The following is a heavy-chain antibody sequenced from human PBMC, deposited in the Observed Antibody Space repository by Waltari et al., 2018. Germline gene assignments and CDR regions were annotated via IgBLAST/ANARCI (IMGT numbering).Heavy chain of an antibody. J-gene: IGHJ6*03. CDR3: ARAVKPLLRYYYYYYYMDV. CDR1: GGTCSSYA. D-gene: IGHD1-26*01. V-gene: IGHV1-69*01. CDR2: ISPIFGTA. Sequence: QVQLVQSGAEVKKPGSSVKVSCKASGGTCSSYAISWVRQPPAQGLEWRGGISPIFGTANYAQKFKGRVPITADESTSTAYMELSSLRSEDTAVYYCARAVKPLLRYYYYYYYMDVWGKGTTVTVSS.